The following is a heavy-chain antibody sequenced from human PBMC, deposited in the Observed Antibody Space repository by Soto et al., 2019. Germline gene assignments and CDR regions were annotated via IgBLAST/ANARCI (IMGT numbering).Heavy chain of an antibody. V-gene: IGHV3-33*01. CDR1: GFTFSSYG. Sequence: QVQLVESGGGVVQPGRSLRLSCAASGFTFSSYGMHWVRQAPGKGLEWVAVIWYDGSNKYYADSVTGRFTISRDNSKNTLYLQMNRRRAEDTAVYYCARDKEYCSGGSCYGVASNWFDPWGQGTLVTVSS. J-gene: IGHJ5*02. CDR3: ARDKEYCSGGSCYGVASNWFDP. D-gene: IGHD2-15*01. CDR2: IWYDGSNK.